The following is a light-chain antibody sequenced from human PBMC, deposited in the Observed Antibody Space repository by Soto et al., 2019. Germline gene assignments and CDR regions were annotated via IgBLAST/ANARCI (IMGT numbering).Light chain of an antibody. Sequence: EVVMTQSPATLSVSPGERATLSCRASQTVNNNVAWYQPRPGQVPRLVIYGASTRATDIPARFSGSGSGTEFTLTISSLQSEDVAEYHCQQYNTWPRTFGQGTKVDIK. CDR1: QTVNNN. J-gene: IGKJ1*01. CDR3: QQYNTWPRT. CDR2: GAS. V-gene: IGKV3-15*01.